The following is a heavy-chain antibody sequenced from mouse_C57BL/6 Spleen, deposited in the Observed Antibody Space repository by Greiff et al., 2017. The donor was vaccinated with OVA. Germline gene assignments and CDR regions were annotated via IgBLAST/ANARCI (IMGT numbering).Heavy chain of an antibody. J-gene: IGHJ1*03. Sequence: EVQLVESGGDLVKPGGSLKLSCAASGFTFSSYGMSWVRQTPDKRLEWVATISSGGSYTYYPDSVKGRFTISRDNAKNTLYLQMSSLKSEDTAMYYCARQDYGSLSYWYFDVWGTGTTVTVSS. D-gene: IGHD1-1*01. CDR1: GFTFSSYG. V-gene: IGHV5-6*01. CDR2: ISSGGSYT. CDR3: ARQDYGSLSYWYFDV.